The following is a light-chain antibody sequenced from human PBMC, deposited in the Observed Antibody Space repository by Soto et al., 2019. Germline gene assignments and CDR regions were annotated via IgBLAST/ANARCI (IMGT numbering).Light chain of an antibody. J-gene: IGKJ3*01. V-gene: IGKV3-11*01. CDR1: QSIGSY. Sequence: EIVLTQSPDTLSLSPGERATLSCRASQSIGSYLAWYQQKPGQAPRLLIYDTSNRATAIPARFSGSGSGTDFTLTISSLEPEDLAVYYCQQRSSWPLFTFGPGTKVNLK. CDR2: DTS. CDR3: QQRSSWPLFT.